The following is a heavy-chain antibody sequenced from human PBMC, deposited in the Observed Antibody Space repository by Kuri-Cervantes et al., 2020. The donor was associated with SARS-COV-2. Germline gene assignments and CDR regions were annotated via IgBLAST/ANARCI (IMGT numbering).Heavy chain of an antibody. CDR2: IKSDGSEK. Sequence: GGSLRLSCAASGFTFSSCGMHWVRQAPGKGLEWVANIKSDGSEKYYVDFVKGRFTISRDNAENSLYLQMNSLRAEDTAVYYCARDKYDFWGGSDYWGQGTRVTVSS. D-gene: IGHD3-3*01. CDR1: GFTFSSCG. V-gene: IGHV3-7*03. J-gene: IGHJ4*02. CDR3: ARDKYDFWGGSDY.